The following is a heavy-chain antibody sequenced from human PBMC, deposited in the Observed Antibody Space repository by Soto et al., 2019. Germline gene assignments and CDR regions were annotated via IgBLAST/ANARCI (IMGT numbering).Heavy chain of an antibody. D-gene: IGHD6-13*01. Sequence: GASVKVSCKASGGTFSSYAISWVRQAPGQGLEWMGGIIPIFGTANYAQKFQGRVTITADESTSTAYMELSSLRSEDTAVYYCARDGLPIAAPYYYYGMDVWGQGTTVTVS. CDR2: IIPIFGTA. J-gene: IGHJ6*02. CDR1: GGTFSSYA. CDR3: ARDGLPIAAPYYYYGMDV. V-gene: IGHV1-69*13.